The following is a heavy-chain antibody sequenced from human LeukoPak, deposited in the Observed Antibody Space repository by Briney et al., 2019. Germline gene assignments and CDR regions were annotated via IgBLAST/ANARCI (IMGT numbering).Heavy chain of an antibody. CDR3: ARYPRHYDFWSGHRDAFDI. Sequence: PSETLSLTCTVSGGSINSYYWSWIRQPPGKGPEWIGYIYNSETINYNPSLKSRVTISVDTSKNQFSLKLSSVTAADTAVYYCARYPRHYDFWSGHRDAFDIWGQGTMVTVSS. CDR1: GGSINSYY. V-gene: IGHV4-59*01. D-gene: IGHD3-3*01. CDR2: IYNSETI. J-gene: IGHJ3*02.